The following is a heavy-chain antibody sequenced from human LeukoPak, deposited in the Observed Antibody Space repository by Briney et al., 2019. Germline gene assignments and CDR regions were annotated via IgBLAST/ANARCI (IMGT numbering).Heavy chain of an antibody. J-gene: IGHJ6*03. CDR2: ISWNSGSI. CDR1: GFTFDDYA. V-gene: IGHV3-9*01. CDR3: AKGEGAEYYYYYMDV. Sequence: GGSLRLSCAASGFTFDDYAMPWVRQAPGKGLEWVSGISWNSGSIGYADSVKGRFTISRDNAKNSLYLQMNSLRAEDTALYYCAKGEGAEYYYYYMDVWGKGTTVTVSS. D-gene: IGHD1-26*01.